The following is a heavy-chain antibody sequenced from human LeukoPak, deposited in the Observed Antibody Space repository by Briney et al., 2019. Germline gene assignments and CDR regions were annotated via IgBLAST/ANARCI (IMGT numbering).Heavy chain of an antibody. Sequence: ASVKVSCKASGYTFTSYVMNWVRQAPGQGLEWMGWIDTNTGNPTYAQGFTGRFVFSLDTSVSTAYLHISSLKAEDTAVYYCAREPHYVRSDAFDIWGQGTMVTVSS. J-gene: IGHJ3*02. D-gene: IGHD3-16*01. V-gene: IGHV7-4-1*02. CDR3: AREPHYVRSDAFDI. CDR1: GYTFTSYV. CDR2: IDTNTGNP.